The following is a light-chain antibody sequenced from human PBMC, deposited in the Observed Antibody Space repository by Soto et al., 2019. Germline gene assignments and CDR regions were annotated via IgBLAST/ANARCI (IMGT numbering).Light chain of an antibody. J-gene: IGLJ1*01. CDR1: SSDVGAYDY. Sequence: QSVLTQPSSVYGSPGQSITISCTGTSSDVGAYDYVSWYQQHPDKAPKLMIYEVSYRPSGVSNRFPGSKSVNTATLTISGLQAEDEADYYCSSYTTSSTRVFGTGTQLTVL. CDR2: EVS. CDR3: SSYTTSSTRV. V-gene: IGLV2-14*03.